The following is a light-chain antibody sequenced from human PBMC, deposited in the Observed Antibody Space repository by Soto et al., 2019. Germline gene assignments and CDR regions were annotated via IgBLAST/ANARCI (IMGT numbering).Light chain of an antibody. J-gene: IGKJ5*01. CDR1: QSVSNS. CDR3: QQYGSSIT. CDR2: GAS. V-gene: IGKV3-20*01. Sequence: EVVLTQSPATLSLSPGEGATLSCRASQSVSNSLAWYQQKPGQAPRLLIYGASSRATGIPDRFSGSGSGTDFTLTISRLEPEDFAVYYCQQYGSSITFGQGTRLEIK.